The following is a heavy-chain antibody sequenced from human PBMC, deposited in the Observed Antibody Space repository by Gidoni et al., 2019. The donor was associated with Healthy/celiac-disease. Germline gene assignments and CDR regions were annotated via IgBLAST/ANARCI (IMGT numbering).Heavy chain of an antibody. V-gene: IGHV3-33*01. J-gene: IGHJ4*02. D-gene: IGHD6-13*01. Sequence: QVQLVESGGGVVQPGRALRLSCAASGLPFSSYGMHWVRQAPGKGLEWVAVIWYDGSNKYYADSVKGRFTISRDNSKNTLYLQMNSLRAEDTAVYYCARDRVKRAAAGYFDYWGQGTLVTVSS. CDR2: IWYDGSNK. CDR3: ARDRVKRAAAGYFDY. CDR1: GLPFSSYG.